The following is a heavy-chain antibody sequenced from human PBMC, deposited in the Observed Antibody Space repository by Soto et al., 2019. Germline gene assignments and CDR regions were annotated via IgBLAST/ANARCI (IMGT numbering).Heavy chain of an antibody. CDR2: IKSKTDGGTT. Sequence: PGGSLRLSCAASGFTFSNAWMSWVRQAPGKGLEWVGRIKSKTDGGTTDYAAPVKGRFTISRDDSKNTLYLQMNSLKTEDTAVYYCTTGTTITMVRGPDYWGQGTLVTVSS. CDR1: GFTFSNAW. D-gene: IGHD3-10*01. V-gene: IGHV3-15*01. CDR3: TTGTTITMVRGPDY. J-gene: IGHJ4*02.